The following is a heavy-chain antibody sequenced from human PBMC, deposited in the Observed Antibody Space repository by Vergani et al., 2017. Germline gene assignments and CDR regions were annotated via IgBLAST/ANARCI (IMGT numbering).Heavy chain of an antibody. CDR1: EYSFGNYW. Sequence: EVELVQSGPEMRKPGESLKISCKGSEYSFGNYWIGWVRQMPGKGLAWMGIIYPADSDTRYSPSFQGQVTISADKSISTAFLQWDSLKASDTALYYCARHTTYTYSWSQGTLVTVSS. V-gene: IGHV5-51*01. CDR2: IYPADSDT. J-gene: IGHJ4*02. D-gene: IGHD1-1*01. CDR3: ARHTTYTYS.